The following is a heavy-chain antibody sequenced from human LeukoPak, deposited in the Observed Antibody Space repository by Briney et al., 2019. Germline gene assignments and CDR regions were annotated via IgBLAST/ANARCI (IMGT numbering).Heavy chain of an antibody. D-gene: IGHD3-9*01. CDR2: IIPIFGTA. Sequence: SVKVSCKASGGTFSSYAISWVRQAPGQGLEWMGGIIPIFGTANYAQKFQGRLTITADKSTSTAYMELSSLRSEDTAVYYCARSPQLRYFDWYPDAFDIWGQGTMVTVSS. CDR1: GGTFSSYA. CDR3: ARSPQLRYFDWYPDAFDI. J-gene: IGHJ3*02. V-gene: IGHV1-69*06.